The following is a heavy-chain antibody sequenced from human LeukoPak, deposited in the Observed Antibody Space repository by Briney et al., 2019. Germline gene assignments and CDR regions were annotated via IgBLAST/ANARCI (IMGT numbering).Heavy chain of an antibody. J-gene: IGHJ4*02. D-gene: IGHD6-13*01. CDR3: ACGIAAATYFDS. Sequence: GGSLRLSCAASAFTFSIYAMHWVRQAPGKGLEWVAVISYDGSNKYYADSVKGRFTISRDNSKSTLYLQMNSLRPEDTAVYYCACGIAAATYFDSWAREPWSPSPQ. CDR2: ISYDGSNK. CDR1: AFTFSIYA. V-gene: IGHV3-30*04.